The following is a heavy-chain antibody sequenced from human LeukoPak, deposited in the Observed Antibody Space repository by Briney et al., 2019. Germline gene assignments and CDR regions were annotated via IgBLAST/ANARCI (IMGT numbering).Heavy chain of an antibody. V-gene: IGHV4-38-2*02. J-gene: IGHJ4*02. CDR1: GGSISSGYY. Sequence: RTSETLSLTCTVSGGSISSGYYWGWIRQPPGKGLEWIGSIYHSGSTYYNPSLKSRVTISVDTSKNQFSLKLSSVTAADTAVYYCARVGDQWLLQYYLDYWGQGTLVTVPS. CDR3: ARVGDQWLLQYYLDY. D-gene: IGHD6-19*01. CDR2: IYHSGST.